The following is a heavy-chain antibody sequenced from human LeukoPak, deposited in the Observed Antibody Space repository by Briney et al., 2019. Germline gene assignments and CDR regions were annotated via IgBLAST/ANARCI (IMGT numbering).Heavy chain of an antibody. CDR2: VYYSGST. Sequence: PSETLSLTCAVSGYSISSSNWWGWIRPPPGKGLEWIGYVYYSGSTYYNSSLKSRVTMSVDTSRNQFSLKLSSVTAEDTAVYYCARTGWGGYYFDNWGQGTLVTVSS. V-gene: IGHV4-28*01. CDR3: ARTGWGGYYFDN. D-gene: IGHD3-10*01. CDR1: GYSISSSNW. J-gene: IGHJ4*02.